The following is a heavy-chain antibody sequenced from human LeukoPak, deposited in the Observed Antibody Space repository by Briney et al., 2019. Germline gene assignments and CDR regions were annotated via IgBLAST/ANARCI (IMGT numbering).Heavy chain of an antibody. V-gene: IGHV3-7*01. Sequence: GGSLRLSCAASGFTFTNYWMSWVRQAPGKGLEWVANIKQDGSEKYYVDSVKGRFTISRDNAKNSLYLQMNSLRAEDTAVYYCARDPPGYSSTWYGYWGQGTLVTVSS. CDR2: IKQDGSEK. J-gene: IGHJ4*02. D-gene: IGHD6-13*01. CDR3: ARDPPGYSSTWYGY. CDR1: GFTFTNYW.